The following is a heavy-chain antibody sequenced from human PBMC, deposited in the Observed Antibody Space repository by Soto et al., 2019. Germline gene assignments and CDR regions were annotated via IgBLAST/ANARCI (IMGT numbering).Heavy chain of an antibody. Sequence: EVQLLESGGGLVQPGGSLRLSCAASGFTFSSYAMSWVRQATGKGLEWVSAISGSGGSTYYADSVQGRFTISRDNSNNTLYLQMNSLRAEDTAVYYCAKPDYDFWSGYRADAFDIWGQGTMVTVSS. CDR1: GFTFSSYA. V-gene: IGHV3-23*01. J-gene: IGHJ3*02. D-gene: IGHD3-3*01. CDR3: AKPDYDFWSGYRADAFDI. CDR2: ISGSGGST.